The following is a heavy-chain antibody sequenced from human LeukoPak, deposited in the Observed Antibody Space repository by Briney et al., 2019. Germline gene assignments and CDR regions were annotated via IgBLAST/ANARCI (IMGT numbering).Heavy chain of an antibody. CDR1: GGSFSGYY. D-gene: IGHD2-15*01. CDR3: ARVFADIVVVVAATSYYYYMDV. V-gene: IGHV4-34*01. Sequence: SETLSLTCAVYGGSFSGYYWSWIRQPPGKGLVWIGEINHSGSTNYNPSLKSRVTISVDTSKNQFSLKLSSVTAADTAVYYCARVFADIVVVVAATSYYYYMDVWGKGTTVTVSS. CDR2: INHSGST. J-gene: IGHJ6*03.